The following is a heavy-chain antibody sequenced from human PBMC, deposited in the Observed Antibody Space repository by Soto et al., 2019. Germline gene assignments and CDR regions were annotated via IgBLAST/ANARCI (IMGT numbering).Heavy chain of an antibody. J-gene: IGHJ3*02. CDR1: GFTFSSHA. CDR2: LSGGGGDT. D-gene: IGHD3-10*01. Sequence: EMQLLESGGGLVPPGGSLRLSCAASGFTFSSHAMNWVRQAPGKGLECVSALLSGGGGDTHYADSVKGRFTISRDSSKNTLYLQMNSVRAEDTAVYYCAKPGGPSRGAFDIWGQGTMVTVSS. CDR3: AKPGGPSRGAFDI. V-gene: IGHV3-23*01.